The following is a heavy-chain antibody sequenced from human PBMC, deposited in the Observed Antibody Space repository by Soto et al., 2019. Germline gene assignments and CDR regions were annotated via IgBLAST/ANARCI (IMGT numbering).Heavy chain of an antibody. CDR2: IYYSGST. J-gene: IGHJ3*02. D-gene: IGHD1-26*01. V-gene: IGHV4-39*01. CDR1: GGSISSSSYY. Sequence: SETLSLTCTVSGGSISSSSYYWGWIRQPPGKGLEWIGSIYYSGSTYYNPSLTSRVTISVDTSKNQFSLKLSSVTAADTAVYYCARRGVVGKDAFDIWGQGTMVTVSS. CDR3: ARRGVVGKDAFDI.